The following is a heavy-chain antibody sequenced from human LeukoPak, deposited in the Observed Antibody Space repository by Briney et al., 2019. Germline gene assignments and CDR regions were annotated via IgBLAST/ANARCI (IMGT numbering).Heavy chain of an antibody. CDR3: ARDVGRGLYSSGCNNWFDP. CDR2: IIPILGIA. V-gene: IGHV1-69*04. Sequence: AASVKVSCKASGGTFSSYAISWVRQAPGQGLEWMGRIIPILGIANYAQKFQGRVTITADKSTSTGYMELSSLRSEDTAVYYCARDVGRGLYSSGCNNWFDPWGQGTLVTVSS. D-gene: IGHD6-19*01. CDR1: GGTFSSYA. J-gene: IGHJ5*02.